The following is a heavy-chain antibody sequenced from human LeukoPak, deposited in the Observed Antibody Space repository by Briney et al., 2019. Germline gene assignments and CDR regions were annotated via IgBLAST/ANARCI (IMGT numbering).Heavy chain of an antibody. CDR1: GFTFSSYS. Sequence: PGGSLRLSCAASGFTFSSYSMNWVRQAPGKGLEWVSSISSSSSYIYYADSVKGRFTISRDNAKNSLYLQMNSLRAEDTAVYYCARGQLERLRGYMDVWGEGTTVTVSS. D-gene: IGHD1-1*01. CDR2: ISSSSSYI. J-gene: IGHJ6*03. CDR3: ARGQLERLRGYMDV. V-gene: IGHV3-21*01.